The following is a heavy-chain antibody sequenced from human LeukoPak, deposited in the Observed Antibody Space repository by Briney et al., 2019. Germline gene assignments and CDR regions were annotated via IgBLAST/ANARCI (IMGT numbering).Heavy chain of an antibody. CDR2: IWYDGSNK. V-gene: IGHV3-33*08. CDR1: GFTFSSYA. J-gene: IGHJ3*02. CDR3: ARDWSSIAARPGAFDI. D-gene: IGHD6-6*01. Sequence: GGSLRLSCAASGFTFSSYAMSWVRQAPGKGLEWVAVIWYDGSNKYYADSVKGRFTISRDNSKNTLYLQMNSLRAEDTAVYYCARDWSSIAARPGAFDIWGQGTMVTVSS.